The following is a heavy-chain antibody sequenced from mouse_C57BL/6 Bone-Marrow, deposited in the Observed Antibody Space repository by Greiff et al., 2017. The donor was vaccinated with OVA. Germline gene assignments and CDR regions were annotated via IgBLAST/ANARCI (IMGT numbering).Heavy chain of an antibody. CDR1: GFSLTSYG. D-gene: IGHD2-2*01. V-gene: IGHV2-2*01. CDR2: IWSGGST. J-gene: IGHJ3*01. Sequence: QVQLKQSGPGLVQPSQSLSITCTVSGFSLTSYGVHWVRQSPGKGLEWLGVIWSGGSTDYNAAFISRLSISKDKSKSQVFFNMHILQADDTAIYYCARNLGVTTGFAYWGPGTLVTVSA. CDR3: ARNLGVTTGFAY.